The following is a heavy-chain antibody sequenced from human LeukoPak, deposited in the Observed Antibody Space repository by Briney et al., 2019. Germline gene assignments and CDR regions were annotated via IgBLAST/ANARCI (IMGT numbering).Heavy chain of an antibody. V-gene: IGHV1-18*01. CDR1: GYTFTSYG. J-gene: IGHJ4*02. D-gene: IGHD3-10*01. CDR2: ISAYNGNT. Sequence: ASVKVSCKASGYTFTSYGISWVRQAPGQGLEWMGWISAYNGNTNYAQKLQGRVTMTTDTSTSTAYMELRSLRSDDTAVYYCARPSTSTYYYGSGSYSFDYWGQGTLVTVSS. CDR3: ARPSTSTYYYGSGSYSFDY.